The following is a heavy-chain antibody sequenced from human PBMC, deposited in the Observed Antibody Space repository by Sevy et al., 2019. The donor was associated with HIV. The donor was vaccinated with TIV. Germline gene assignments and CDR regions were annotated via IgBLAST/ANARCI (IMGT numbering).Heavy chain of an antibody. D-gene: IGHD1-7*01. V-gene: IGHV3-23*01. CDR3: AKDSIWELGDAFDI. CDR1: GFTFSSYA. Sequence: GGSLRLSCAASGFTFSSYAMSWVRQAPGKGLEWVSGLSGNGGSTNYADSVKGRFALSRDNSKNTLYLQMNILRAEDTAMYFCAKDSIWELGDAFDIWGQGTMVTVSS. J-gene: IGHJ3*02. CDR2: LSGNGGST.